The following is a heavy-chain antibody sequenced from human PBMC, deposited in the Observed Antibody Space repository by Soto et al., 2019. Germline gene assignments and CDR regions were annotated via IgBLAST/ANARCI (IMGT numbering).Heavy chain of an antibody. D-gene: IGHD2-2*01. Sequence: QVQLQESGPGLVKPSGTLSLTCAVSGGSISSSNWWSWVRQPPGKGLEWIGEIYHSGSTNYNPSLRGRVTISVDKTKNQFSRKLSSVTAADTAVYYCARVVGGYYYGMDVWGQGTTVTVSS. CDR2: IYHSGST. V-gene: IGHV4-4*02. CDR3: ARVVGGYYYGMDV. J-gene: IGHJ6*02. CDR1: GGSISSSNW.